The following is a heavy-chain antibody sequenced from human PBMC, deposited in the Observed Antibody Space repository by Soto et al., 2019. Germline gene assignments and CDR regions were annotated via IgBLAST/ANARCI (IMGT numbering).Heavy chain of an antibody. CDR3: ARDYHDSSGYYTFDY. J-gene: IGHJ4*02. V-gene: IGHV3-48*02. D-gene: IGHD3-22*01. CDR2: ISESSTTI. CDR1: GFTFSRYS. Sequence: PGGSLRLSCAASGFTFSRYSMNWVRQAPGKGLEWVSYISESSTTIYYADSVKGRFTISRDNAKNSLYLQMNSLRDEDTAVYYCARDYHDSSGYYTFDYWGQGTLVTVSS.